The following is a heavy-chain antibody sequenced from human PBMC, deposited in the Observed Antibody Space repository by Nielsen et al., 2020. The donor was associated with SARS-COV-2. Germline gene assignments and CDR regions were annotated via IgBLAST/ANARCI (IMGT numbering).Heavy chain of an antibody. CDR2: IYYSGST. J-gene: IGHJ5*02. Sequence: SETLSLTCTVSGGSISSSSYYWGWIRQPPGKGLEWIGSIYYSGSTYYNPSLKSRVTISVDTSKNQFSLKLSSVTAADTAVYYCARGIPAFEYSSSYWFDPWGQGTLVTVSS. V-gene: IGHV4-39*07. D-gene: IGHD6-6*01. CDR3: ARGIPAFEYSSSYWFDP. CDR1: GGSISSSSYY.